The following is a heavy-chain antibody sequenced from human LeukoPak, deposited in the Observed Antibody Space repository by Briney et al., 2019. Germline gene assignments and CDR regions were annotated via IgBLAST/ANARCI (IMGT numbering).Heavy chain of an antibody. J-gene: IGHJ6*03. Sequence: PGGSLRLSCAASGFSFSRFWMHWVRPAPGKGLVWVSRINRDGSDTTYADSVKGRFTISRDNAKNTLYLQMNSLRVEDTAVHYCAKVGSAWPHYYMDVWGKGTTVTVSS. D-gene: IGHD6-19*01. CDR1: GFSFSRFW. CDR2: INRDGSDT. V-gene: IGHV3-74*01. CDR3: AKVGSAWPHYYMDV.